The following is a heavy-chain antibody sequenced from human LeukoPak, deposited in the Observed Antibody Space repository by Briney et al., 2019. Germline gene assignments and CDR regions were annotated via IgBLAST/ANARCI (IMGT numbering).Heavy chain of an antibody. CDR2: INPNSGGT. CDR3: ARIDDSSGYYCPDDY. Sequence: ASVKVSCKASGYTFIGYYMHWVRQAPGQGLEWMGWINPNSGGTNYAQKFQGRVTMTRDTSISTAYMDLSRLRSDDTAVYYCARIDDSSGYYCPDDYWGQGTLVTVSS. CDR1: GYTFIGYY. V-gene: IGHV1-2*02. J-gene: IGHJ4*02. D-gene: IGHD3-22*01.